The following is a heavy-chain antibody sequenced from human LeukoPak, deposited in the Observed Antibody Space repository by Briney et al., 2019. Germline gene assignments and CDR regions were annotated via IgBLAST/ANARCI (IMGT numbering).Heavy chain of an antibody. CDR3: ARDERLQWGGIAAAGSFDY. Sequence: ASVKVSCKASGYTLTSYYMHWVRQAPGQGLEWMGIINPSGGSTSYAQKFQGRVTMTRDTSTSTVYMELSSLRSEDTAVYYCARDERLQWGGIAAAGSFDYWGQGTLVTVSS. CDR2: INPSGGST. CDR1: GYTLTSYY. J-gene: IGHJ4*02. D-gene: IGHD6-13*01. V-gene: IGHV1-46*01.